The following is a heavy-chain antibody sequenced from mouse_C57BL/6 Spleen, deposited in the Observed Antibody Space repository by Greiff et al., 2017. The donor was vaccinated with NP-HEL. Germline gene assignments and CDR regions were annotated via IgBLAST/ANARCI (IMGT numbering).Heavy chain of an antibody. CDR2: IDPENGDT. V-gene: IGHV14-4*01. CDR1: GFNIKDDY. J-gene: IGHJ4*01. CDR3: TTGGLRRDYYAMDY. D-gene: IGHD2-4*01. Sequence: VQLQQSGAELVRPGASVKLSCTASGFNIKDDYMHWVKQRPEQGLEWIGWIDPENGDTEYASKFQGKATITADTSSNTAYLQLSSLTSEDTAVYYCTTGGLRRDYYAMDYWGQGTSVTVSS.